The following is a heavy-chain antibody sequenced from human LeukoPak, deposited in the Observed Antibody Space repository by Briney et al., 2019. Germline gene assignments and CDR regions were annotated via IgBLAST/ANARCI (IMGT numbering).Heavy chain of an antibody. Sequence: SETLSLTCTVSGGSISSSSYYWGWIRQPPGKGLEWIGEINHSGSTNYNPSLKSRVTISVDTSKNQFSLKLSSVTAADTAVYYCARIGVDTAMVKEDYMDVWGKGTTVTVSS. V-gene: IGHV4-39*07. D-gene: IGHD5-18*01. CDR2: INHSGST. CDR3: ARIGVDTAMVKEDYMDV. J-gene: IGHJ6*03. CDR1: GGSISSSSYY.